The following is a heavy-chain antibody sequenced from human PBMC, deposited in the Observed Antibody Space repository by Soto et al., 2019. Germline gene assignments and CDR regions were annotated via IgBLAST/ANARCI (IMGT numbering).Heavy chain of an antibody. CDR2: ISWNSGSI. D-gene: IGHD4-17*01. J-gene: IGHJ4*02. Sequence: GGSLRLSCAASGFTFDDYAMHWVRQAPGKGLEWVSGISWNSGSIGYADSVKGRFTISRDNAKNSLYLQMNSLRAEDTALYYCAKDSPYGDQYYFDYWGQGTLVTVSS. CDR3: AKDSPYGDQYYFDY. V-gene: IGHV3-9*01. CDR1: GFTFDDYA.